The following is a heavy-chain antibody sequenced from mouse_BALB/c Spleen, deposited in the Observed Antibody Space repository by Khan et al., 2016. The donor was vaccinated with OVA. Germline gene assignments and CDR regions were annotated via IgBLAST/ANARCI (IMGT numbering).Heavy chain of an antibody. CDR3: AKVYGGDFDY. V-gene: IGHV3-2*02. J-gene: IGHJ2*01. CDR1: GYSITSDYA. CDR2: ISYSGNT. Sequence: EVQLQESGPGLVKPSQSLSLICTVTGYSITSDYAWNLIRQFPGNKLEWMGFISYSGNTKYNPSLKSRISITRDTSKNQFFLQLNSVTTEDTATYFLAKVYGGDFDYWGQGTTLSVSS. D-gene: IGHD1-1*01.